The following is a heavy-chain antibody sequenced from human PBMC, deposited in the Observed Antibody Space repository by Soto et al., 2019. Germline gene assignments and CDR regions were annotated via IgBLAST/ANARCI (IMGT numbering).Heavy chain of an antibody. V-gene: IGHV3-30*18. CDR1: GFTFSSYG. Sequence: GGSLRLSCAASGFTFSSYGMHWVRQAPGKGLEWVAVISYDGSNKYYADSVKGRFTISRDNSKNTLYLQMNSLRAEDTAVYYCAKAIAAAGTAPYYYMDGWGKGTTVTVSS. CDR2: ISYDGSNK. D-gene: IGHD6-13*01. J-gene: IGHJ6*03. CDR3: AKAIAAAGTAPYYYMDG.